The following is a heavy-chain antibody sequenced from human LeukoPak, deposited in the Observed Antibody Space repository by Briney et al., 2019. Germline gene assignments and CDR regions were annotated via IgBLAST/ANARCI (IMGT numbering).Heavy chain of an antibody. CDR3: ARDVGDGYNDY. CDR1: GGSISSYY. CDR2: IYYSGST. D-gene: IGHD5-24*01. Sequence: PSETLSLTCTVPGGSISSYYWSWIRQPPGKGLEWIGYIYYSGSTNYNPSLKSRVTISVDTSKNQFSLKLSSVTAADTAVYYCARDVGDGYNDYWGQGTLVTVSS. V-gene: IGHV4-59*01. J-gene: IGHJ4*02.